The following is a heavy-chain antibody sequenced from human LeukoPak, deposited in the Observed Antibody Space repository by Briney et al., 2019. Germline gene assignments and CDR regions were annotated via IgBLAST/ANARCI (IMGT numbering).Heavy chain of an antibody. V-gene: IGHV3-48*03. J-gene: IGHJ3*02. CDR3: ARGKMGWLQPSGDAFDI. CDR1: GFTFSSYE. Sequence: GGSLRLSCAASGFTFSSYEMNWVRQAPGKGLEWVSYISSSGSTIYYADSVKGRFTTSRDNTTNSLYLQMNSLRGEDTAVYYCARGKMGWLQPSGDAFDIWGQGTMVTVSS. CDR2: ISSSGSTI. D-gene: IGHD5-24*01.